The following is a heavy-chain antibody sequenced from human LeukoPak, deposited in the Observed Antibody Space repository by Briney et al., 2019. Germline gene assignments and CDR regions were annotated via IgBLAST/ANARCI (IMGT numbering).Heavy chain of an antibody. J-gene: IGHJ4*02. V-gene: IGHV4-39*01. D-gene: IGHD2-15*01. Sequence: SETLSLTCTVSGDSISSGSYYWGWIRQPPGKGPEWIASIHYYSGSTYYNPSLKSRVTISVDTSKIQVSLKLSSVTAADTAVYFCVGGVVVAATPGHFNYWGQGTLVTVSS. CDR3: VGGVVVAATPGHFNY. CDR1: GDSISSGSYY. CDR2: IHYYSGST.